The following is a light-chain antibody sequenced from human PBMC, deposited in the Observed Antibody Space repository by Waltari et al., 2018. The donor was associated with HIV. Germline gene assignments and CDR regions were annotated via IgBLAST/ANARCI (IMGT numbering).Light chain of an antibody. J-gene: IGLJ3*02. CDR1: RSNIGSYT. CDR2: SNN. Sequence: QYVLTQPPSASGTPGQRVTISCSGSRSNIGSYTVNWYQQLPGTAPKLLIYSNNQRPSGVPDRFSGSKSGTSASLAISGRQSEDEADYYCAAWDDSLNGWVFGGGTKLTVL. V-gene: IGLV1-44*01. CDR3: AAWDDSLNGWV.